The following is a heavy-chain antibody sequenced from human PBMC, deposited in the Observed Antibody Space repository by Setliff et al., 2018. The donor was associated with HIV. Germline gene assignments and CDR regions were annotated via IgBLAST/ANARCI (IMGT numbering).Heavy chain of an antibody. J-gene: IGHJ4*02. CDR3: ARRAGSDYFTRFDY. V-gene: IGHV4-34*01. CDR1: GRSFSGYY. CDR2: INHSGST. Sequence: PSETLSLTCAVYGRSFSGYYWSWIRQSPGKGLEWIGEINHSGSTNYNPSLKSRVTILGDTSKNQFSLKLSSVTAADTAVYYCARRAGSDYFTRFDYWGQGTLVTVSS. D-gene: IGHD3-10*01.